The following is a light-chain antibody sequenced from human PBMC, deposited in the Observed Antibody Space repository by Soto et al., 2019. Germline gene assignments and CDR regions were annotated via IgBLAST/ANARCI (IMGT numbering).Light chain of an antibody. V-gene: IGLV2-14*03. CDR2: DVS. CDR1: RTEVADGYDY. J-gene: IGLJ1*01. CDR3: TSYTSSTPFYA. Sequence: QSALTQPASVSGSPGQSIAISCTGVRTEVADGYDYVSWYQQHPGQAPQLIIYDVSNRPSGVSDRFSGSKSGNTASLTISGLQAEDEAEYYCTSYTSSTPFYAFGTGTKVTVL.